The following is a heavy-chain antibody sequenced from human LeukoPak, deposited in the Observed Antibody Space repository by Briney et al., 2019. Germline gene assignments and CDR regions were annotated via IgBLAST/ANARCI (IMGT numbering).Heavy chain of an antibody. J-gene: IGHJ4*02. CDR3: ARGGVLRFLEHLDY. CDR1: GDTFSSYY. CDR2: INPSGGST. D-gene: IGHD3-3*01. V-gene: IGHV1-46*01. Sequence: ASVKVSCKASGDTFSSYYMHWVRQAPGQGLEWMGIINPSGGSTTYAQKFQDRVTMTRDTSTSTVYMELSSLRSEDTAVYYCARGGVLRFLEHLDYWGQGTLVTVSS.